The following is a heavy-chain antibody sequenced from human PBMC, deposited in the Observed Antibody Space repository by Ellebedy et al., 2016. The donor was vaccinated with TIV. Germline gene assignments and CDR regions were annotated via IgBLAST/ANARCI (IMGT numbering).Heavy chain of an antibody. CDR1: GYTFTSYY. Sequence: AASVKVSCKASGYTFTSYYKHWVRQAPGQGLEWMGIIDPTSGSTSYAHYAQKFQGRVTMTWDTSTSTVYMELSSLRSEDTAVYYCARESPGAEYGMDVWGQGTTVIVSS. J-gene: IGHJ6*02. CDR2: IDPTSGST. CDR3: ARESPGAEYGMDV. D-gene: IGHD1-26*01. V-gene: IGHV1-46*01.